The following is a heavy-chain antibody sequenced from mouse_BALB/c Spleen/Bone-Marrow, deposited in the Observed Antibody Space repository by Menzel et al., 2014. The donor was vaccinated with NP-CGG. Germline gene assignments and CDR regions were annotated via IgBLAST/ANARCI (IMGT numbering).Heavy chain of an antibody. CDR3: ASYCGSSYLDY. CDR2: ISTYSGNT. V-gene: IGHV1S137*01. J-gene: IGHJ2*01. Sequence: LVESGPELVRPGVSVKIPCKGSGYTFTDYAMHWVKQSHAKSLEWIGVISTYSGNTNYNQKFKGKATMTVDKSSSTAYMELDRLTSEDSDIYYCASYCGSSYLDYWGQGTTLTIST. D-gene: IGHD1-1*01. CDR1: GYTFTDYA.